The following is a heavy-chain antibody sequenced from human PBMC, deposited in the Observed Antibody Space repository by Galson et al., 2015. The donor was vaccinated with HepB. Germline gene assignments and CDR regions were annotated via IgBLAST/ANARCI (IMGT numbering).Heavy chain of an antibody. V-gene: IGHV1-18*01. CDR2: ISAYNGNT. Sequence: SVKVSCKASGYTFTSYGISWVRQAPGQGLEWMGWISAYNGNTNYAQKLQGRVTMTTDTSTSTAYMELRSLRSDDTAVYYCARNYGGSPDYYYYYMDVWGKGTTVTVSS. CDR1: GYTFTSYG. CDR3: ARNYGGSPDYYYYYMDV. J-gene: IGHJ6*03. D-gene: IGHD4-23*01.